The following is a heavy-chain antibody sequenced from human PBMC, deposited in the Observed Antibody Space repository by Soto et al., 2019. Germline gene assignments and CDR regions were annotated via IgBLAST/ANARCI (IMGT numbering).Heavy chain of an antibody. CDR1: GGTFSSYA. CDR2: IIPIFGTA. Sequence: QVQLVQSGAEVKKPGSSVKVSCKASGGTFSSYAISWVRQAPGQGLEWMGGIIPIFGTANYAQKFQGRVTITADKSTSTAYMGLGSLRSEDTAVYYCARMGGGTVTTPFDYWGQGTLVTVSS. CDR3: ARMGGGTVTTPFDY. D-gene: IGHD4-17*01. V-gene: IGHV1-69*06. J-gene: IGHJ4*02.